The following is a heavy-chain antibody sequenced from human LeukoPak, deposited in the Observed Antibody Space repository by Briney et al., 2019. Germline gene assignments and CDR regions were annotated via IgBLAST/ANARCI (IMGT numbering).Heavy chain of an antibody. D-gene: IGHD3-3*01. Sequence: PGRSLRLSCAASGFTFSSYAMHWVRQAPGKGLEWVAVISYDGSNKYYADSVKGRFTISRDNSKNTLYLQMNSLRAEDTAVYYCARDVSYDHIDYWGQGTLVIVSS. CDR1: GFTFSSYA. CDR3: ARDVSYDHIDY. CDR2: ISYDGSNK. J-gene: IGHJ4*02. V-gene: IGHV3-30-3*01.